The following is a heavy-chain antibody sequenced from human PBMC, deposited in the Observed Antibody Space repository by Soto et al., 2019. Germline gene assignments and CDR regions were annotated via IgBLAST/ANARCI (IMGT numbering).Heavy chain of an antibody. CDR2: ISYNGNT. D-gene: IGHD2-2*01. V-gene: IGHV4-31*03. CDR1: GGPISSGSSY. CDR3: VRERIVVIPAGKGSLYNYYGVDV. J-gene: IGHJ6*02. Sequence: SETLSLTCSVSGGPISSGSSYWGWIRQHPGKGLVWIGYISYNGNTSYYPSLESRLTISRDTSKNQFSLKLTSVTAADTAVYYCVRERIVVIPAGKGSLYNYYGVDVWGQGTTVTVSS.